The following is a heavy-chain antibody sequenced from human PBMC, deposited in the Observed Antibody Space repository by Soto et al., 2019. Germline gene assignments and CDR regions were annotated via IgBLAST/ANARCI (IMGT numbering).Heavy chain of an antibody. CDR3: ARSVGGFSTFDY. J-gene: IGHJ4*02. CDR1: GGSISSYY. CDR2: IYYSGST. D-gene: IGHD3-16*01. V-gene: IGHV4-59*01. Sequence: SETLSLTCTVSGGSISSYYWSWIRQPPGKGLEWIGYIYYSGSTNYNPPLKSRVTISVDTSKNQFSLKLSSVTAADTAVYYCARSVGGFSTFDYWGQGTQVTVSS.